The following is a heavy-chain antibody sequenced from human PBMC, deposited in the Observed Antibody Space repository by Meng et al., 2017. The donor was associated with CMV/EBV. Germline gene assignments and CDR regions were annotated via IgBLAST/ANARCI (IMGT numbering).Heavy chain of an antibody. CDR3: ARDRAPYYDFWSDLYYYGMDV. CDR1: GYTFTSYY. J-gene: IGHJ6*02. V-gene: IGHV1-46*01. D-gene: IGHD3-3*01. Sequence: ASVKVSCKASGYTFTSYYMHWVRQAPGQGLEWMGIINPSGGSTSYAQKFQGRVTITADESTSTAYMELSSLRSEDTAVYYCARDRAPYYDFWSDLYYYGMDVWGQGTTVTVSS. CDR2: INPSGGST.